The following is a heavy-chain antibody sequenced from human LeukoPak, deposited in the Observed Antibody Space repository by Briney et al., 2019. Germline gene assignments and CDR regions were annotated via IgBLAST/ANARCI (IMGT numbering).Heavy chain of an antibody. CDR2: ISAYNGNT. J-gene: IGHJ5*02. Sequence: ASVKVSCKASGYTFTSYGISWVRQAPGQGLEWMGWISAYNGNTNYAQKLQGRVTMTTDTSTSTAYMELRSLRSDDTAVYYCAGDRSRDSSGYYFDWFDPWGQGTLVTVSS. V-gene: IGHV1-18*01. CDR1: GYTFTSYG. CDR3: AGDRSRDSSGYYFDWFDP. D-gene: IGHD3-22*01.